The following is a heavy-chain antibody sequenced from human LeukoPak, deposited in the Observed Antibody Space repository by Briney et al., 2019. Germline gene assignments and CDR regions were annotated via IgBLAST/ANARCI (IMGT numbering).Heavy chain of an antibody. Sequence: GSLRLSCAASGFTLSSSAMNWVRQAPGKGLEWIGYIYYTGSTNYNPSLKSRVTISVDTSKKQFSLKLTSVTAADTAVYYCASSEKYGSGSYDYWGQGTLVTVSS. D-gene: IGHD3-10*01. CDR2: IYYTGST. V-gene: IGHV4-59*01. CDR1: GFTLSSSA. J-gene: IGHJ4*02. CDR3: ASSEKYGSGSYDY.